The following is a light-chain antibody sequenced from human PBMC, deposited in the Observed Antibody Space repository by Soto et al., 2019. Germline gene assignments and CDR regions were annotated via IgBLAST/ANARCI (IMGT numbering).Light chain of an antibody. CDR2: EVN. CDR3: CSYTSSGAHV. V-gene: IGLV2-14*01. J-gene: IGLJ2*01. Sequence: QSVLTQPASVSGSPGQSITISCTGTSSDVGGYDYVSWHQQHPGKAPKLMIYEVNTRPSGVSNRFSGSKSGNTASLTISGLQAEGEADYYCCSYTSSGAHVFGGGTKLTVL. CDR1: SSDVGGYDY.